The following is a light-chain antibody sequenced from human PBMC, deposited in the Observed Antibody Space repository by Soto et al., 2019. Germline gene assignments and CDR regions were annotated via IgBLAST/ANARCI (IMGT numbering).Light chain of an antibody. CDR3: QQSYSTPLT. CDR1: QSISSY. Sequence: DIQMTQSPSSLSASVGDRVTITCRASQSISSYLNWYQQKPGKAPKLLIYAASSLQSGVPPRFSGSGSGTDFTLTISSLQPEDFATYYCQQSYSTPLTFGPGTKVDIK. J-gene: IGKJ3*01. CDR2: AAS. V-gene: IGKV1-39*01.